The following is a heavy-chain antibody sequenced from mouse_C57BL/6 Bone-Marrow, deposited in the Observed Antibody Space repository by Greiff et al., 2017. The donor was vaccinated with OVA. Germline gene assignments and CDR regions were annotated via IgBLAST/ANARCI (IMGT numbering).Heavy chain of an antibody. CDR2: INPNNGGT. CDR1: GYTFTDYN. Sequence: DVQLQESGPELVKPGASVKIPCKASGYTFTDYNMDWVKQSHGKSLEWIGDINPNNGGTIYNQKFKGKATLTVDKSSSTAYMELRSLTSEDTAVYYCARWGAYYSNSSAMDYWGQGTSVTVSS. CDR3: ARWGAYYSNSSAMDY. D-gene: IGHD2-5*01. J-gene: IGHJ4*01. V-gene: IGHV1-18*01.